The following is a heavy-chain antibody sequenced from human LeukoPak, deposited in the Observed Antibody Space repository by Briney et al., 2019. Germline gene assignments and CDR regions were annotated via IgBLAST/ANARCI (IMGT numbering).Heavy chain of an antibody. CDR1: RGTFSSYA. CDR2: IIPIFGTA. Sequence: ASVKVSCKASRGTFSSYAISWVRQAPGQGLEWMGGIIPIFGTANYAQKFQGRVTITADKSTSTAYMELSSLRSEDTAVYYCARARNSQGAVAGPDYWGQGTLVTVSS. CDR3: ARARNSQGAVAGPDY. V-gene: IGHV1-69*06. J-gene: IGHJ4*02. D-gene: IGHD6-19*01.